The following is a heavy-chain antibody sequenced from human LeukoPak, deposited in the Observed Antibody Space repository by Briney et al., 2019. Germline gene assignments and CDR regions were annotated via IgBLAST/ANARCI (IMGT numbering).Heavy chain of an antibody. Sequence: PSETLSLTCTVSGGSISSGDYYWSWIRQPPGKGLEWIGYIYYSGSTNYNPSLKSRVTISVDTSKNQFSLKLSSVTAADTAVYYCARDVDGDYGAFDIWGQGTMVTVSS. J-gene: IGHJ3*02. CDR2: IYYSGST. CDR3: ARDVDGDYGAFDI. V-gene: IGHV4-61*08. D-gene: IGHD4-17*01. CDR1: GGSISSGDYY.